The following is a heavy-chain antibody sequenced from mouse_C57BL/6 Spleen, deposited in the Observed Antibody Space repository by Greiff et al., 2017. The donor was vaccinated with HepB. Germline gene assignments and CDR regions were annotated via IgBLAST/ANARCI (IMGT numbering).Heavy chain of an antibody. CDR3: ARSGYDDPWFAY. CDR2: ISYDGSN. D-gene: IGHD2-2*01. J-gene: IGHJ3*01. V-gene: IGHV3-6*01. Sequence: EVQLVESGPGLVKPSQSLSLTCSVTGYSITSGYYWNWIRQFPGNKLEWMGYISYDGSNNYNPSLKNRISITRDTSKNQFFLKLNSVTTEDTATYYCARSGYDDPWFAYWGQGTLVTVSA. CDR1: GYSITSGYY.